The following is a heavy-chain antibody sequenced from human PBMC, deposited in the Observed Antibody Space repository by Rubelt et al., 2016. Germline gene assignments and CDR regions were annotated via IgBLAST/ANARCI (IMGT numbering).Heavy chain of an antibody. CDR2: ISAYNGNT. CDR1: GYTFTTYG. D-gene: IGHD1-26*01. V-gene: IGHV1-18*01. CDR3: AREAYSGRYPLIDY. Sequence: QVQLVQSGAEVKKPGASVKVSCKASGYTFTTYGINWVRQAPGQGLEWMGWISAYNGNTNHAQKLQGSVTMTTGTTMSAAYMGLRSLSSDDTAVYYCAREAYSGRYPLIDYWGQGTLVTVSS. J-gene: IGHJ4*02.